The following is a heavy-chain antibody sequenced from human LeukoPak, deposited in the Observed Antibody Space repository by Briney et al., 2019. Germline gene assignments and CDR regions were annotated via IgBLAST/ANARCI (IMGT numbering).Heavy chain of an antibody. CDR2: ISYDGSNK. D-gene: IGHD6-13*01. V-gene: IGHV3-30*04. J-gene: IGHJ5*02. Sequence: GRSLRLSCAASGFTFSSYAMHWVRQAPGKGLQWVTSISYDGSNKYYADSVKGRFTISRDNFKNTLYLQINSLRLDDTAVYYCARDSSYSSSWYDVWFDPWGRGTLVTVSS. CDR1: GFTFSSYA. CDR3: ARDSSYSSSWYDVWFDP.